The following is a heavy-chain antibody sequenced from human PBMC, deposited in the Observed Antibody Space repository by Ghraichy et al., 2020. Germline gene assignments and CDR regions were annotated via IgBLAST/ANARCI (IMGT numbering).Heavy chain of an antibody. V-gene: IGHV3-23*01. J-gene: IGHJ6*02. D-gene: IGHD5-12*01. CDR3: AKNGIDSGDEDYYGMDV. CDR2: ISGSGGTT. CDR1: GFTFSNYD. Sequence: GGSLRLSCAASGFTFSNYDMSWVRQAPGKGLEWVSSISGSGGTTYDADSVRRRFTISRDNAKNTLYLQMNSLRAEDTAVYYCAKNGIDSGDEDYYGMDVWGQGNTVTVSS.